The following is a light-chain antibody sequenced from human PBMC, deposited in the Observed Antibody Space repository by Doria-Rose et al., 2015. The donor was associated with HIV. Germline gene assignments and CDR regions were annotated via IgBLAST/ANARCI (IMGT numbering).Light chain of an antibody. V-gene: IGKV1-8*01. CDR1: QDISNY. Sequence: PSSLSASTGDRVTITCRASQDISNYLAWYQQKPGKAPKLLIYAASTLRSGVPSRFSGNGSGTDFTLTISYLQSEDFATYYCQQYYSYPPTFGQGTKVEVK. J-gene: IGKJ1*01. CDR3: QQYYSYPPT. CDR2: AAS.